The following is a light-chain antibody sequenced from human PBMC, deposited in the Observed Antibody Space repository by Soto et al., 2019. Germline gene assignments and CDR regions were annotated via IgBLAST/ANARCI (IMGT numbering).Light chain of an antibody. CDR1: TGVATSGHY. J-gene: IGLJ7*01. V-gene: IGLV7-46*01. CDR3: LVFYGDAPPV. Sequence: QAVVTQESSLTVSPGGTVTLTCGSNTGVATSGHYPYWFQQKPGQAPRTLIYDTTNKLSCTPARFSGSLLGDKAALTLSGAQPQHEADYSCLVFYGDAPPVFGGGTQLTVL. CDR2: DTT.